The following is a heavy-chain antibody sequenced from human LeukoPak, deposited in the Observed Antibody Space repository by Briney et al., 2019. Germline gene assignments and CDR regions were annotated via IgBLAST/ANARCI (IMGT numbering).Heavy chain of an antibody. Sequence: SETLSRTCAVYGGSLNGYYWSWIRQSPGKGLEWIGEINHSGSTNYNPSLKSRVTISVDTSKNQFSLKLSSVTAADTAVYYCVYSSSWYTARVEHWGQGTLVTVSS. V-gene: IGHV4-34*01. CDR3: VYSSSWYTARVEH. J-gene: IGHJ5*02. CDR2: INHSGST. D-gene: IGHD6-13*01. CDR1: GGSLNGYY.